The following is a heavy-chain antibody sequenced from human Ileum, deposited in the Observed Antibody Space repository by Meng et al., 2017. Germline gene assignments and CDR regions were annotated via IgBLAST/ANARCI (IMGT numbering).Heavy chain of an antibody. CDR3: ARMGGYTYTYWFDP. D-gene: IGHD5-18*01. CDR2: ITARGGTT. V-gene: IGHV3-23*04. J-gene: IGHJ5*02. CDR1: GFTFSNYA. Sequence: EVQLVESGGGPVKPGGSLRLSCAGSGFTFSNYAMSWVRQTPGEGLESVSLITARGGTTYYADSVKGRFSISRDNSQNTLYLQMNSLRAEDTAVYYCARMGGYTYTYWFDPWGQGTLVTVSS.